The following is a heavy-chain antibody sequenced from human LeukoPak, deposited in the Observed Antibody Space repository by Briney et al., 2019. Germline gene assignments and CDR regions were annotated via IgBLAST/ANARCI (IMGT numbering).Heavy chain of an antibody. Sequence: GGSLRLSCAVSGFTSGFTFSTRWLHWVRQAPGKGLEWVSDISGNGGSTYYADSVKGRFTISRDKSKNTLYLQMTSVRAEDTAVYYCAKGSLWFVYDYWGQGTLVTVSS. J-gene: IGHJ4*02. CDR1: GFTFSTRW. D-gene: IGHD3-10*01. CDR2: ISGNGGST. CDR3: AKGSLWFVYDY. V-gene: IGHV3-23*01.